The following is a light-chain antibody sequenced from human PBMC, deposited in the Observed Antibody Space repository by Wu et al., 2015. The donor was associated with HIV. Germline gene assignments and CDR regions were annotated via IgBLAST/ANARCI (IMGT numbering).Light chain of an antibody. CDR2: DAS. CDR3: QQTYNTPPA. V-gene: IGKV3-15*01. Sequence: VMTQSPATLSASPGERATLSCRASQSVGSDLAWYQQRPGQALRLLIYDASTRATGVPARFSGRRSGTDFTLTINNLQPEDIATYYCQQTYNTPPAFGQGTKVEIK. CDR1: QSVGSD. J-gene: IGKJ1*01.